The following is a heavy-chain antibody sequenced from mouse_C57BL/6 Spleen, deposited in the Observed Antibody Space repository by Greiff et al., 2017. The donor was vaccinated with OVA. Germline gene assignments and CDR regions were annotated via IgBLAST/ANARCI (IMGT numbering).Heavy chain of an antibody. V-gene: IGHV1-59*01. CDR1: GYTFTSYW. CDR2: IDPSDSYT. D-gene: IGHD2-10*01. Sequence: VQLQQPGAELVRPGTSVKLSCKASGYTFTSYWMHWVKQRPGQGLEWTGVIDPSDSYTNYNQKFKGKATLTVDTSSSTAYMQLSSLTSEDSAVYYCARTYSHYFDYWGQGTTLTVSS. CDR3: ARTYSHYFDY. J-gene: IGHJ2*01.